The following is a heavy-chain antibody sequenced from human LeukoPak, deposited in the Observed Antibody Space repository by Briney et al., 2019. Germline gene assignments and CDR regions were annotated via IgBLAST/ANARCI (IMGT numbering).Heavy chain of an antibody. CDR3: ARKYPDHWFDP. Sequence: PSETLSLTCSVSGGSITSGNYYWSWIRQPPGKGLEWIGDIFYTGSTNYSPPLESRVSISVDTFKNQFSLKLSSVTAADTAVYYCARKYPDHWFDPWGQGTLVTVSS. V-gene: IGHV4-30-4*01. CDR1: GGSITSGNYY. CDR2: IFYTGST. D-gene: IGHD6-6*01. J-gene: IGHJ5*02.